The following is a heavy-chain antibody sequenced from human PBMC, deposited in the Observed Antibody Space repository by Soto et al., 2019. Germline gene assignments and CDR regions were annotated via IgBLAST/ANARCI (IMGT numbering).Heavy chain of an antibody. CDR3: ASEKYGSSWSNFDY. CDR1: GVTFINYG. D-gene: IGHD6-13*01. Sequence: PGGPLRLSWAASGVTFINYGSRWVLQAPGKGLEWVAVIWYDGSNKYYADSVKGRFTISRDNSKNTLYLQMNSLRAEDTAVYYCASEKYGSSWSNFDYWGQGTLVTVSS. V-gene: IGHV3-33*01. J-gene: IGHJ4*02. CDR2: IWYDGSNK.